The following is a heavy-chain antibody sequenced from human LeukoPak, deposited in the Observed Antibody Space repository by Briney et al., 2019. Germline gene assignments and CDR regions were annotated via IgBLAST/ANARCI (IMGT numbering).Heavy chain of an antibody. CDR3: ARDSAGDYFDY. CDR2: IKQDGSEK. Sequence: GGSLRLSCAASGFTFSSYWMSWVRQAPGKGLEWVANIKQDGSEKYYVDSVKGRFTTSRDNAKNSLYLQMNSLRAEDTAVYYCARDSAGDYFDYWGQGTLVTASS. J-gene: IGHJ4*02. CDR1: GFTFSSYW. V-gene: IGHV3-7*01. D-gene: IGHD3-10*01.